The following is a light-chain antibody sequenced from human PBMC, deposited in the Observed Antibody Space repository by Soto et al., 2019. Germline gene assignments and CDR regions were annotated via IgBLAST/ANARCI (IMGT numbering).Light chain of an antibody. Sequence: QSVLTQPASVSGSHGQSITISCTGTSSDVGGYKYVSWYQQHPGKVPKLMIYEVSNRPSGVSNRFSGSKSGNTASLSISGLQAEDEAEYYCSSYTRSTTLNVLFGGGTK. CDR1: SSDVGGYKY. CDR3: SSYTRSTTLNVL. V-gene: IGLV2-14*01. CDR2: EVS. J-gene: IGLJ2*01.